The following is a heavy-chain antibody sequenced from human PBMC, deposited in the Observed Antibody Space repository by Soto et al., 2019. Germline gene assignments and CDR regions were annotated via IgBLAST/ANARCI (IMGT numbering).Heavy chain of an antibody. CDR3: AKGRFLEWLFDYMDV. CDR1: GFTFDDYA. Sequence: EVQLVESGGGLVQPGRSLRLSCAASGFTFDDYAMHWVRQAPGKGLEWVSGISWNSGSIGYADSVKGRFTISRDNAKNSLYLQMNSLRAEDTALYYCAKGRFLEWLFDYMDVWGKGTTVTVSS. CDR2: ISWNSGSI. V-gene: IGHV3-9*01. J-gene: IGHJ6*03. D-gene: IGHD3-3*01.